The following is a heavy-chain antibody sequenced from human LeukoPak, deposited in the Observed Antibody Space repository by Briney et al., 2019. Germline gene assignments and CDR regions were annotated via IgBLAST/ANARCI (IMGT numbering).Heavy chain of an antibody. D-gene: IGHD5-18*01. J-gene: IGHJ4*02. Sequence: GGSLRLACAASGFTFSSYEMDWVRQAAGKGLESVSGMNCIGGSTGYGDSVKGRSTISRDIAKNSLYLQMNSLRAEDTALYYCARAVGGYSYGLRTYLFDYWGQGTLVTVSS. V-gene: IGHV3-20*04. CDR1: GFTFSSYE. CDR2: MNCIGGST. CDR3: ARAVGGYSYGLRTYLFDY.